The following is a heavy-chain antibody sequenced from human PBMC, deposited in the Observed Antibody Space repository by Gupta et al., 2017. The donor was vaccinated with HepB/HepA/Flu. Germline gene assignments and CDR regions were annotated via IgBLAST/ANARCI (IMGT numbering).Heavy chain of an antibody. V-gene: IGHV5-51*01. J-gene: IGHJ3*02. CDR1: GYSFTSYW. D-gene: IGHD3-22*01. CDR3: ARHRVDSSGYYDRGHAFDI. CDR2: IYPGDSDT. Sequence: EVQLVQSGAEVKKPGESLKISCTGSGYSFTSYWIGWVRQMPGKGLEWMGIIYPGDSDTRYSPSFQGQVTISADKSISTAYLQWSSLKASDTAMYYCARHRVDSSGYYDRGHAFDIWGQGTMVTVSS.